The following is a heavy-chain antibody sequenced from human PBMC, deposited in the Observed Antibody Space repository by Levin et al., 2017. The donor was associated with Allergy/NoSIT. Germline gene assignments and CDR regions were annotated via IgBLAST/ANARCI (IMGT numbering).Heavy chain of an antibody. CDR2: IYYSGNT. CDR3: ARQPAKGEWDFDY. V-gene: IGHV4-39*01. Sequence: PSETLSLTCTVSGGSISSRIYYWGWIRQPPGKGLEWIGSIYYSGNTYHNPSLKSRVTISVDTSKNQFSLKLRSVTAADTAVYYCARQPAKGEWDFDYWGQGTLVTVSS. J-gene: IGHJ4*02. CDR1: GGSISSRIYY. D-gene: IGHD3-16*01.